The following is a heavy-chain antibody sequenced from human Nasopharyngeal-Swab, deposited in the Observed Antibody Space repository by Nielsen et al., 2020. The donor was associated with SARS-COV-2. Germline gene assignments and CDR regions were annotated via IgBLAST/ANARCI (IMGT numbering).Heavy chain of an antibody. CDR2: VNHSGST. D-gene: IGHD3-16*02. CDR1: GGSISSSSYY. Sequence: GSLRLSCTVSGGSISSSSYYWGWIRQPPGKGLEWIGEVNHSGSTYYNPSLKSRVIISVDTSKNQFSLKLSSVTAADTAVYYCARGKNYVWGSYRYNGWFDPWGQGTLVTVSS. CDR3: ARGKNYVWGSYRYNGWFDP. J-gene: IGHJ5*02. V-gene: IGHV4-39*07.